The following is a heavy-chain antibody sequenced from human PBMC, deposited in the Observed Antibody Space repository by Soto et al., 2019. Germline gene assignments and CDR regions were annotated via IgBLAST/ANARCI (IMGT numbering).Heavy chain of an antibody. J-gene: IGHJ4*02. V-gene: IGHV3-9*01. D-gene: IGHD5-18*01. Sequence: EVQLVESGGGLVQPGRSLKLSCAASGFTFDDYAMHWVRQTPGKGLEWVSGISWNGGSIGHADSVKGRFTISRDNAKNSLYLQMNSLRTEDTALYYCARGGYNYGYYFDYCGQGMLVIVSS. CDR1: GFTFDDYA. CDR3: ARGGYNYGYYFDY. CDR2: ISWNGGSI.